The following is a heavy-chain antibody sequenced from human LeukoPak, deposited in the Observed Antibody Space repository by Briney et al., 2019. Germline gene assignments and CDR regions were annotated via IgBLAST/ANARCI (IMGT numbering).Heavy chain of an antibody. CDR3: ARGSSSREYYFDY. J-gene: IGHJ4*02. Sequence: QPGGSLRLSCAASGFTFSSYWMHWVRQAPGKGLVWVSRINSDGSSTSYADSVKGRFTISRDNAKNTLYLQMNSLRAEDTAVYYCARGSSSREYYFDYWGQGTLVTVSS. V-gene: IGHV3-74*01. CDR1: GFTFSSYW. CDR2: INSDGSST. D-gene: IGHD6-13*01.